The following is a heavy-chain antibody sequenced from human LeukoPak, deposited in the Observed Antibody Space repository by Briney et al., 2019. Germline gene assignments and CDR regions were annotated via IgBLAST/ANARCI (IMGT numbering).Heavy chain of an antibody. Sequence: GASVKVSCKASGYTFTNYYIHWVRQAPGQGLDWMGTINPSVGTTRSAKGRASLTRDTSTSTVYMALSTLRSEDTAVYYCARSVFPYYSGSGSPYNVDVRQNSYFDFWGQGTLVTVSS. D-gene: IGHD3-10*01. CDR1: GYTFTNYY. J-gene: IGHJ4*02. CDR2: INPSVGTT. V-gene: IGHV1-46*01. CDR3: ARSVFPYYSGSGSPYNVDVRQNSYFDF.